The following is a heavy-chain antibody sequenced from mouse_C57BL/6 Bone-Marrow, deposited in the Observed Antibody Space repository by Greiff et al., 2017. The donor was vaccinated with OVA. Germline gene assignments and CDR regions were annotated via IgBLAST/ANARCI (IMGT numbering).Heavy chain of an antibody. V-gene: IGHV1-74*01. Sequence: QVQLQQPGAELVKPGASVKVSCKASGYTFTSYWMHWVKQRPGQGLEWIGRIHPSDSDTNYNQKFKGKATLTVDKSSSTAYMQLSSLTSEDSAVYYCAILPNSRLARDDWGQGTSVTVSS. CDR3: AILPNSRLARDD. D-gene: IGHD2-12*01. CDR1: GYTFTSYW. CDR2: IHPSDSDT. J-gene: IGHJ4*01.